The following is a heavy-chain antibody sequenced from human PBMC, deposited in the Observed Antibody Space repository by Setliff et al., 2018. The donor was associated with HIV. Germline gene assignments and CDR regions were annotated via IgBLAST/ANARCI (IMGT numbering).Heavy chain of an antibody. CDR3: ARGKAGTWGGYYYYYMDV. CDR2: IYTSGST. J-gene: IGHJ6*03. V-gene: IGHV4-4*07. D-gene: IGHD6-13*01. Sequence: SETLSLTCTVSGGSISSYYWSWIRQPAGKGLEWIGRIYTSGSTNYNPSLKSRVTMSVDTSKNQFSLKLSSVTAADTAVYYCARGKAGTWGGYYYYYMDVWGKGTTVTVSS. CDR1: GGSISSYY.